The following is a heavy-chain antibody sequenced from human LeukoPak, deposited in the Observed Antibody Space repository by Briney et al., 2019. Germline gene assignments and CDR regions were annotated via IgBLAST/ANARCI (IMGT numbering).Heavy chain of an antibody. CDR3: ASRYCSSTRCYGLQDGMDV. V-gene: IGHV1-2*02. CDR1: GYTFTGYY. CDR2: INPNSGGT. J-gene: IGHJ6*02. Sequence: ASVKVSCKASGYTFTGYYMHWVRQAPGQGLEWMGWINPNSGGTNYAQKFQGRVTMTRDTSISTAYMELSRLRSDDTAVYYCASRYCSSTRCYGLQDGMDVWGQGTTVTVSS. D-gene: IGHD2-2*01.